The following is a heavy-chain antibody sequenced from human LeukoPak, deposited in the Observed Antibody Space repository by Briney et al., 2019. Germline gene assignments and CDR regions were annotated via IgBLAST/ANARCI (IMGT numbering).Heavy chain of an antibody. D-gene: IGHD3-3*01. CDR2: ISGSGGST. Sequence: SCKASGYTFTSYAMHWVRQAPGKGLEWVSAISGSGGSTYYADSVKGRFTISRDNSKNTLYLQMNSLRAEDTAVYYCAKGVPYYDFWSGQIYFDYWGQGTLVTVSS. CDR3: AKGVPYYDFWSGQIYFDY. CDR1: GYTFTSYA. V-gene: IGHV3-23*01. J-gene: IGHJ4*02.